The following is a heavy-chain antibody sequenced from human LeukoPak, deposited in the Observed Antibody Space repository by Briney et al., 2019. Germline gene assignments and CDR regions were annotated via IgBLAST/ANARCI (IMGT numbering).Heavy chain of an antibody. V-gene: IGHV1-2*04. CDR3: ARDLGLDCDWSYGMDV. J-gene: IGHJ6*04. Sequence: ASVKVSCKASGYTFTGYYMHWVRQAPGQGLEWMGWINPNSGGTNYAQKFQGWVTMTRDTSISTAYMELSRLRSDDTAVYYCARDLGLDCDWSYGMDVWGKGTTVTVSS. D-gene: IGHD3-9*01. CDR2: INPNSGGT. CDR1: GYTFTGYY.